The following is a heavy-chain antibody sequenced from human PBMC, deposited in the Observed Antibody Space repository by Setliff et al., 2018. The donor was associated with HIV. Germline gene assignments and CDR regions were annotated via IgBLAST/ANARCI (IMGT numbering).Heavy chain of an antibody. CDR1: GFTFSNSW. CDR2: INTDGTNI. D-gene: IGHD6-13*01. CDR3: ATHNSGYMRIAAPGINSPYFDY. V-gene: IGHV3-74*01. Sequence: PGGSLRLSCGASGFTFSNSWMHWVRQAPGKGLVWVSRINTDGTNIGYADAVKGRFTISRDNAKNTLYLQLNSLRTEDTAVYFCATHNSGYMRIAAPGINSPYFDYWGQGTLVTVSS. J-gene: IGHJ4*02.